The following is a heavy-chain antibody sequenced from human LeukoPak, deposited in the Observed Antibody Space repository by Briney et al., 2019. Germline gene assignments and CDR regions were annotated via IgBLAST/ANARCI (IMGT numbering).Heavy chain of an antibody. D-gene: IGHD3-10*02. J-gene: IGHJ6*04. V-gene: IGHV3-33*06. CDR3: AELGITMIGGV. Sequence: GGSLRLSCATSGFTFSSYGIHWVRQAPGKGLEWVALIWYDGSNKYYAESVKGRFTISRDNSKNTAYLQMNSLRAEDTAVYYCAELGITMIGGVWGKGTTVTISS. CDR2: IWYDGSNK. CDR1: GFTFSSYG.